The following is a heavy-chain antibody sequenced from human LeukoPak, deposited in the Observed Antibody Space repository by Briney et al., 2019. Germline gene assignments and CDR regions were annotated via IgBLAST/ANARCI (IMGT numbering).Heavy chain of an antibody. CDR1: GFTFSSYA. V-gene: IGHV3-23*01. Sequence: QPGGSLRLSCAASGFTFSSYAMSWVRQAPGKGLEWVSAISGSGGSTYYADSVKGRFTISRDNSKNTLYLQMNSLRAEDTAVYYCARVSSSSYYYMDVWGKGTTVTISS. J-gene: IGHJ6*03. CDR2: ISGSGGST. D-gene: IGHD6-13*01. CDR3: ARVSSSSYYYMDV.